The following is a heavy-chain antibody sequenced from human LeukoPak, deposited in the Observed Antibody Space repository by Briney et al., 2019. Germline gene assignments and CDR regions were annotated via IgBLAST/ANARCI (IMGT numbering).Heavy chain of an antibody. CDR2: IYYSGST. CDR1: GGSISSSSYY. J-gene: IGHJ4*02. D-gene: IGHD6-6*01. CDR3: ARDYIAARPFFDY. V-gene: IGHV4-39*07. Sequence: SETLSLTCTDSGGSISSSSYYWGWVRQPPGKGLEWIGSIYYSGSTYYNPSLKSRVTISVDTSKNKFSLKLNSVTAADTAVYYCARDYIAARPFFDYWGQGTLVTVSS.